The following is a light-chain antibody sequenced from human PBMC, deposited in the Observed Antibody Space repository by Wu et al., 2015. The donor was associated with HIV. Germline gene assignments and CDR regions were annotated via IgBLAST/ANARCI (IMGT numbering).Light chain of an antibody. V-gene: IGKV3-20*01. CDR2: GVS. J-gene: IGKJ5*01. CDR3: QQYGSSPLIT. Sequence: EIVLTQSPGTLSLSPGERATLSCRASQSVSSGYLAWYQQKPGQAPSLLIYGVSSRATGVPDRFSGSGSGTDFSLAITRLEPEDFAVYYCQQYGSSPLITFGQGTRLEIK. CDR1: QSVSSGY.